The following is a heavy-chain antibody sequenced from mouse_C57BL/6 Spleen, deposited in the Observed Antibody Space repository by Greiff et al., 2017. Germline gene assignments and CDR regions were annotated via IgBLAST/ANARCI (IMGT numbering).Heavy chain of an antibody. Sequence: QVQLQQPGAELVMPGASVKLSCKASGYTFTSYWMHWVKQRPGQGLEWIGEIDPSDSYTNYNQKFKGKSTLTVDKSSSTAYMQLSSLTSEDSAVYYCARSDTTVVAHVDYWGQGTTLTVSS. J-gene: IGHJ2*01. D-gene: IGHD1-1*01. CDR2: IDPSDSYT. CDR1: GYTFTSYW. CDR3: ARSDTTVVAHVDY. V-gene: IGHV1-69*01.